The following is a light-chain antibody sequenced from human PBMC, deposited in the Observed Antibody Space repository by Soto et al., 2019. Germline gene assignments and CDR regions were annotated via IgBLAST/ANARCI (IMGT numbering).Light chain of an antibody. V-gene: IGLV1-40*01. CDR3: QSYDITLNNYV. J-gene: IGLJ1*01. Sequence: QSVLTQPPSVSGAPGQGVTISCAGSSSNIGAPYDVHWYQHLPGTAPKLLLYGGNNRPSGVPDRFSGSRSGTSASLAITGLQAEDEADYYCQSYDITLNNYVFGNGTKLTV. CDR2: GGN. CDR1: SSNIGAPYD.